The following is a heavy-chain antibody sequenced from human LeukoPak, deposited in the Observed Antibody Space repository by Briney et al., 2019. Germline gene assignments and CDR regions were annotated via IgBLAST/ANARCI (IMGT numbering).Heavy chain of an antibody. CDR3: AKYGDFFRALDI. CDR2: LDTSGDNT. V-gene: IGHV3-23*01. J-gene: IGHJ3*02. Sequence: GGSLRLSCAASGFTFSSYAMSWVRQAPGKGLEWVSALDTSGDNTYYADTVQGRFTISRDNSKNTLYLQINSLRAEDTAIYYCAKYGDFFRALDIWGQGTMVTVSS. CDR1: GFTFSSYA. D-gene: IGHD2-21*02.